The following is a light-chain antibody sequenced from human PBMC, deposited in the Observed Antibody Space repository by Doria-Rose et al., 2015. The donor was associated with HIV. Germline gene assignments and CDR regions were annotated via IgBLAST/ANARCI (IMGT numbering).Light chain of an antibody. CDR3: QQYYDTPS. CDR2: CAS. Sequence: DIRMTQSPESLGMSLGERATLHCKSNQSLLYTSKNYLAWYQQKPGQPPKLLIYCASTRQSGVPARFSGSGSGTDFTLTISSLEAEDVAVYYCQQYYDTPSFGPGTTVDIK. CDR1: QSLLYTSKNY. J-gene: IGKJ3*01. V-gene: IGKV4-1*01.